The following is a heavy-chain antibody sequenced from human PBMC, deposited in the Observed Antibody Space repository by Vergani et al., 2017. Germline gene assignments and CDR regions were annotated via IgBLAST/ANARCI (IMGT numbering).Heavy chain of an antibody. CDR1: GGSISSGSYY. V-gene: IGHV4-61*02. D-gene: IGHD2-15*01. Sequence: QVQLQESGPGLVKPSQTLSLTCTVSGGSISSGSYYWSWIRQPAGKGLEWIGRIYTSGSTNYNPSLKSRVTISVDTSKNQFSLKLSSVTAADTAVYYCARGSWWAPVYFDYWGQGTLVTVSS. J-gene: IGHJ4*02. CDR3: ARGSWWAPVYFDY. CDR2: IYTSGST.